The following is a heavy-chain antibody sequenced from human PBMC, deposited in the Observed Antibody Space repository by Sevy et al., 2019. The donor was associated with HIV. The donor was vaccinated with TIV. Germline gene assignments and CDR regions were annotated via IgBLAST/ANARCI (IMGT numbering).Heavy chain of an antibody. CDR3: ASEGSVYHGMDV. J-gene: IGHJ6*02. V-gene: IGHV3-53*01. D-gene: IGHD1-20*01. Sequence: GGSLRLSCAASGFTVSSNYMSWVRQAPGKGLEWASVIYRGGSTYYADSVKGQFTISRDNSKNTLYLQMNSLRAEDTAVYYSASEGSVYHGMDVWGQGTTVTVSS. CDR2: IYRGGST. CDR1: GFTVSSNY.